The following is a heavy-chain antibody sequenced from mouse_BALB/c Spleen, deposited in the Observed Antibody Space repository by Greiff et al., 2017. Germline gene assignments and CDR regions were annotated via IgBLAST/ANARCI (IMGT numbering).Heavy chain of an antibody. Sequence: EVQLQQSGPELVKPGASVKISCKASGYTFTDYNMHWVKQSHGKSLEWIGYIYPYNGGTGYNQKFKSKATLTVDNSSSTAYMELRSLTSEDSAVYYCARDPTVVARYFDVWGAGTTVTVSS. CDR1: GYTFTDYN. D-gene: IGHD1-1*01. J-gene: IGHJ1*01. CDR3: ARDPTVVARYFDV. V-gene: IGHV1S29*02. CDR2: IYPYNGGT.